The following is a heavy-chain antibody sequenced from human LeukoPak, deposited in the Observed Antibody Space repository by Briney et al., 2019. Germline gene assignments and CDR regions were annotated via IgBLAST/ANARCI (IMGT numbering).Heavy chain of an antibody. CDR1: GGSISSYY. D-gene: IGHD2-15*01. CDR3: ARCSGGSCSWFDP. CDR2: IYYSGNT. V-gene: IGHV4-59*01. J-gene: IGHJ5*02. Sequence: PSETLSLTCTVSGGSISSYYWSWIRQPPGKGLEWIGYIYYSGNTNYNPSLKSRVTISVDTSKNQFSLRLSSVTAADTAVYYCARCSGGSCSWFDPGAREPWSPSPQ.